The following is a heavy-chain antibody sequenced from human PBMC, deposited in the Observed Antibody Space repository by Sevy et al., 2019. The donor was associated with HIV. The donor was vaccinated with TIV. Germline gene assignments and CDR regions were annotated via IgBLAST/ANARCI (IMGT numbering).Heavy chain of an antibody. Sequence: GGSLRLSCAASGFTFSSYNINWVRQAPGKGLQWVSSISGSSNYIYYSDSVKGRFTISRDNAKNSLYLQMNGLRAGDTAVYYCARDRDMITFGVAEAFDIWGQGTMVTVSS. V-gene: IGHV3-21*01. J-gene: IGHJ3*02. CDR3: ARDRDMITFGVAEAFDI. D-gene: IGHD3-16*01. CDR1: GFTFSSYN. CDR2: ISGSSNYI.